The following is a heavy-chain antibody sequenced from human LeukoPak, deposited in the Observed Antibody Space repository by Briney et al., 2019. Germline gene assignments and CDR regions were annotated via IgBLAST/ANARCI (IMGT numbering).Heavy chain of an antibody. V-gene: IGHV4-61*02. J-gene: IGHJ4*02. CDR1: GGSISSGSYY. D-gene: IGHD5-18*01. Sequence: PSQTLSLTCTVSGGSISSGSYYWSWIRQPAGKGLEWIGRIYTSGSTNYNPSLKSRVTIPVDTSKNQFSLKLSSVTAADTAVYYCARESGYSYGYVDYWGQGTLVTVSS. CDR2: IYTSGST. CDR3: ARESGYSYGYVDY.